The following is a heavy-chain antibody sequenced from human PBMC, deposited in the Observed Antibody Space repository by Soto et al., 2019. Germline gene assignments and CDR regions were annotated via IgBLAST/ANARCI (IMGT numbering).Heavy chain of an antibody. D-gene: IGHD3-10*01. CDR3: ARHNYGSGSTYFDY. CDR1: GGSISSGDYY. J-gene: IGHJ4*02. CDR2: IYYSGST. Sequence: LSLTCTVSGGSISSGDYYCSWIRQPPGKGLEWIGYIYYSGSTNYNPSLKSRVTISVDTSKNQFSLKLNSMTAADTAVYYCARHNYGSGSTYFDYWGQGTLVTVSS. V-gene: IGHV4-30-4*01.